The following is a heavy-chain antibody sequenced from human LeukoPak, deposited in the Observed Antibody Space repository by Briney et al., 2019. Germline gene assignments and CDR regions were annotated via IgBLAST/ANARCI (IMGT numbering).Heavy chain of an antibody. CDR2: ISSSSSYM. CDR1: GFTLSTYS. V-gene: IGHV3-21*01. CDR3: AKDAVGGGFGELAPYFDY. Sequence: GGSLRLSCAASGFTLSTYSMNWVRQAPGKGLEWVSSISSSSSYMYYADSVKGRFIISRDNAKNSLHLQMNSLRAEDTAVYYCAKDAVGGGFGELAPYFDYWGQGTLVTVSS. D-gene: IGHD3-10*01. J-gene: IGHJ4*02.